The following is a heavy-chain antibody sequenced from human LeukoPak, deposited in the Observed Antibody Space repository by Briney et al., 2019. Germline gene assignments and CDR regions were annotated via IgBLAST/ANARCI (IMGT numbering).Heavy chain of an antibody. CDR2: IKQDGSEK. CDR3: ARVDMEGYLDY. D-gene: IGHD1-1*01. V-gene: IGHV3-7*01. CDR1: GFTFSNCW. J-gene: IGHJ4*02. Sequence: HPGGSLRLSCAASGFTFSNCWMTWVRQAPGKGLEWVANIKQDGSEKYYVDSVKGRFTISRDNAKNSLYLQMNSLRAEDTAVYYCARVDMEGYLDYWGQGTLVTVSS.